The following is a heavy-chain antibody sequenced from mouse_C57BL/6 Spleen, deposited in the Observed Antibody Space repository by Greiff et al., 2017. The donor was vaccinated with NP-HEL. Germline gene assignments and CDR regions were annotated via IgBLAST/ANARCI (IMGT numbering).Heavy chain of an antibody. Sequence: QVQLQQSGAELVRPGASVTLSCKASGYTFTDYEMHWVKQTPVHGLEWIGAIDPETGGTAYNQKFKGKAILTADKSSSTAYMELRSLTSEDSAVYYYTREISTVVCPFGYWGKGTTLTVAS. CDR1: GYTFTDYE. V-gene: IGHV1-15*01. CDR3: TREISTVVCPFGY. D-gene: IGHD1-1*02. J-gene: IGHJ2*01. CDR2: IDPETGGT.